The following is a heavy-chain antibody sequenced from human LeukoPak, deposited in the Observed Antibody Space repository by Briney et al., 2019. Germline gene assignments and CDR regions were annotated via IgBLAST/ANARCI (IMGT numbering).Heavy chain of an antibody. V-gene: IGHV4-39*01. D-gene: IGHD3-10*01. Sequence: PSETLSLTCTVSGGSISSSSYYWGWIRQPPGKGLEWIGDTFHTGSTYYHPSLKSRVTISVDTSKNQFSLRLSSVTAADTAVYYCARRNFGAQFDYWGQGILVTVSS. J-gene: IGHJ4*02. CDR1: GGSISSSSYY. CDR2: TFHTGST. CDR3: ARRNFGAQFDY.